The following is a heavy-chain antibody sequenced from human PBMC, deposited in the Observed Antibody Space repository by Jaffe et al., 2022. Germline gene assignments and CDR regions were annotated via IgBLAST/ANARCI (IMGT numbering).Heavy chain of an antibody. D-gene: IGHD3-10*01. J-gene: IGHJ5*02. Sequence: EVQLVESGGGLVQPGGSLRLSCAASGFTFSSYEMNWVRQAPGKGLEWVSYISSSGTTIYYADSVKGRFTISRDNAKNSLYLQMNSLRAEDTAVYYCARTYYGSGSYFPWGQGTLVTVSS. CDR3: ARTYYGSGSYFP. CDR2: ISSSGTTI. V-gene: IGHV3-48*03. CDR1: GFTFSSYE.